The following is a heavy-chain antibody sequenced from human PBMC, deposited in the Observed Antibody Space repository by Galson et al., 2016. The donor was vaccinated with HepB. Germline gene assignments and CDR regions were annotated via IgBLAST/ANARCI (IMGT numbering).Heavy chain of an antibody. CDR2: IQYSGTT. Sequence: SETLSPTCTVSGGSISSSTYYWGWIRQPPGKGLEWLGTIQYSGTTYYKPSLKSRVTISVDTSKNQLSLKLSSVTAAEMAVYYCATLACSDGSCYWGYTSGWNYFDYWGQGTLVSVSS. CDR1: GGSISSSTYY. D-gene: IGHD2-15*01. J-gene: IGHJ4*02. CDR3: ATLACSDGSCYWGYTSGWNYFDY. V-gene: IGHV4-39*01.